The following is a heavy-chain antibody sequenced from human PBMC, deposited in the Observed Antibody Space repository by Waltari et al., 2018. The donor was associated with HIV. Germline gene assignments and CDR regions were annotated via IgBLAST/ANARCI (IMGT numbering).Heavy chain of an antibody. CDR3: AKDLRLAQVGDY. V-gene: IGHV3-23*01. CDR1: GCTFGGSG. J-gene: IGHJ4*02. D-gene: IGHD3-10*01. Sequence: EVKLLESGGGLVQPGGSLRLSCADSGCTFGGSGMSWVRQAPGKGLEWVSHISGSGGRTYYADSVKGRFTISRDNSKNTLYLQMNSLRVEDTSLYYCAKDLRLAQVGDYWGQGTLVTVSS. CDR2: ISGSGGRT.